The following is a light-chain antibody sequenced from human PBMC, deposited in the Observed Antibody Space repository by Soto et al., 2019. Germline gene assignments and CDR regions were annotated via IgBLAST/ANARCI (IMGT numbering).Light chain of an antibody. V-gene: IGLV2-14*03. CDR3: CSYTSATTYV. CDR2: DVS. J-gene: IGLJ1*01. CDR1: SSDIGAYNY. Sequence: QSVLPQPASVYGSPGQSITISCTGSSSDIGAYNYVSWYQQHHPGEAPKVIIYDVSHRPAGASNRFSGSKSGNTASLTISGLQTEDEADYFCCSYTSATTYVFGTGTKVTVL.